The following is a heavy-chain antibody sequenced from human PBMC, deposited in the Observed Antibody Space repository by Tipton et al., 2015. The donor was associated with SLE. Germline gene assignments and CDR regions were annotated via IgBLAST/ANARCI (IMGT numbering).Heavy chain of an antibody. J-gene: IGHJ4*02. CDR1: GFTFDDYA. V-gene: IGHV3-9*01. CDR2: ISWHSGNI. CDR3: AKDRYSGSFYYFDD. D-gene: IGHD1-26*01. Sequence: SLRLSCAASGFTFDDYAMHRVRQAPGKGLEWVSGISWHSGNIGYADSVKGRFTISRDNAKNSLYLQMDSLRTDDTALYYCAKDRYSGSFYYFDDWGQGTLVTVSS.